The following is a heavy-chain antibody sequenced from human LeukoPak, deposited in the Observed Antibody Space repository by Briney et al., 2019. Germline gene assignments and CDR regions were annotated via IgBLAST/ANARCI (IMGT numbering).Heavy chain of an antibody. CDR2: ISNSGGNT. CDR1: GFTFSDYA. V-gene: IGHV3-23*01. J-gene: IGHJ4*02. CDR3: AKDVGSVLFDY. Sequence: GGSLRLSCATSGFTFSDYAMSWVRQAPGKGLEWVSTISNSGGNTHYADSVMGRFTISRDNSKSTLYLQMNSLSVEDTAVYHCAKDVGSVLFDYWGQGTLVTVSS. D-gene: IGHD2-15*01.